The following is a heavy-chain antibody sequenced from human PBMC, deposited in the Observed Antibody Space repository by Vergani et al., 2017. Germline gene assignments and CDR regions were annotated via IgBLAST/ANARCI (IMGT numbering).Heavy chain of an antibody. CDR2: ISGSGGST. J-gene: IGHJ5*02. Sequence: EVQLLESGGGLVQPGGSLRLSCAASGFTFSSYAMSWVRQAPGKGLEWVSAISGSGGSTYYADSVKGRFTISRDNSKNTLYLQMNSLRAEDTAVYYCAKDSTVDTAMENWFDPWGQGTLVTVSS. CDR1: GFTFSSYA. CDR3: AKDSTVDTAMENWFDP. D-gene: IGHD5-18*01. V-gene: IGHV3-23*01.